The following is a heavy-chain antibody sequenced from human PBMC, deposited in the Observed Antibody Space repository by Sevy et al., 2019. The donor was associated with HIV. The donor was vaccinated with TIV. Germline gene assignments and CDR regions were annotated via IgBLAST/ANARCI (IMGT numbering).Heavy chain of an antibody. V-gene: IGHV1-24*01. J-gene: IGHJ5*02. CDR1: GYTLTKLS. D-gene: IGHD2-15*01. Sequence: ASVKVSCKVSGYTLTKLSIHWVRQAPGKGLEWMGDFDPQDAETIYAERFQGRLTMTVDTSTDTAYMELSSLTSEDTAVYYCATVGLRYYSGASSYQEDWFDAWGQGTLVTVSS. CDR2: FDPQDAET. CDR3: ATVGLRYYSGASSYQEDWFDA.